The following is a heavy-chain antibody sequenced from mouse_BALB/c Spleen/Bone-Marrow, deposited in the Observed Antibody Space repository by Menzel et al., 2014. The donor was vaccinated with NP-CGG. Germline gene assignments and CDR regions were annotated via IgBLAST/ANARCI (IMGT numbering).Heavy chain of an antibody. CDR3: TRRSLLSDYYSMDY. D-gene: IGHD2-10*01. CDR1: GYTFTSYY. Sequence: QVQLQQSGAELVKPGASVNLSCKASGYTFTSYYLYWVKQRPGQGLEWIGEINPCNGVTKFNEKFKTKATLTVDKSSSTAYMQLSGLTSEDSAVYYCTRRSLLSDYYSMDYWGQGTSLTVSS. CDR2: INPCNGVT. V-gene: IGHV1S81*02. J-gene: IGHJ4*01.